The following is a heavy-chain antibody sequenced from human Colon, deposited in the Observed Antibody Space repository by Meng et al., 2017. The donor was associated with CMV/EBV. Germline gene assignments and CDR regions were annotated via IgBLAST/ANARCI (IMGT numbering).Heavy chain of an antibody. CDR1: GFTFSNYV. D-gene: IGHD6-19*01. Sequence: GGSLRLSCVVSGFTFSNYVMYWVRQAPGKGLEWVAFIRFRGTDTRYPDSLKGRFTISRDNSKNTLFLQMNGLRPDDKAVYYCVRAQWLDYWGQGTLVTVSS. CDR3: VRAQWLDY. J-gene: IGHJ4*02. V-gene: IGHV3-30*02. CDR2: IRFRGTDT.